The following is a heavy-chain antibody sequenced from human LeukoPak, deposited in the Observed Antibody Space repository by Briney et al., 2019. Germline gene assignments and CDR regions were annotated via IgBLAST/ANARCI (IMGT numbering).Heavy chain of an antibody. CDR3: ARASVVAGSGLDY. D-gene: IGHD6-19*01. CDR2: IYPSGST. V-gene: IGHV4-39*07. Sequence: PSETLSLTCTVSGGSISSDSSYWGWIRQPPGKGLEWIGYIYPSGSTYYNPSLKSRVTISVDRSKNQFSLKLNSVTAADTAVYYCARASVVAGSGLDYWGQGTLVTVSS. CDR1: GGSISSDSSY. J-gene: IGHJ4*02.